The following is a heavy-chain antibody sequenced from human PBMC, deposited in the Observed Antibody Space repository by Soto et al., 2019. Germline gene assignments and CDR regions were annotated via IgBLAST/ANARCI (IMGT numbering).Heavy chain of an antibody. V-gene: IGHV4-31*03. J-gene: IGHJ2*01. CDR1: GGSISSGGYY. CDR3: ARDGSVCSSTSCYNSYWYFDL. D-gene: IGHD2-2*02. CDR2: IYYSGST. Sequence: QVQLQESGPGLVKPSQTLSLTCTVSGGSISSGGYYWSWIRQHPGKGLEWIGYIYYSGSTYYNPSLKRRLTISVDTSKNQFALKLSSVTAADTAVYYCARDGSVCSSTSCYNSYWYFDLWGRGTMVTVSS.